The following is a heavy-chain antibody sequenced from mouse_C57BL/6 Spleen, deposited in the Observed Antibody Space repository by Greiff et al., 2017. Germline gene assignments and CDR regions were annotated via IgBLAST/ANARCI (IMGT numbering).Heavy chain of an antibody. Sequence: QVQLQQSGAELVKPGASVKLSCKASGYTFTSYWMQWVKQRPGQGLEWIGEIDPSDSYTNYNQKFKGKATLTVDTSSSTAYMQLSSLTSEDSAVYYCARGASSGTSFDYWGQGTTLTVSS. CDR2: IDPSDSYT. CDR3: ARGASSGTSFDY. V-gene: IGHV1-50*01. D-gene: IGHD3-2*02. CDR1: GYTFTSYW. J-gene: IGHJ2*01.